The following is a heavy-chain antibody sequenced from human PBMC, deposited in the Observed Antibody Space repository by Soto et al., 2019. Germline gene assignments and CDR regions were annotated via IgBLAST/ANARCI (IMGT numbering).Heavy chain of an antibody. CDR3: AREWTVGYCSGGSCYFFDY. CDR1: GFTFSSYS. V-gene: IGHV3-48*02. Sequence: LSLTCAASGFTFSSYSMNWVRQAPGKGLEWVSYISSSSSTIYYADSVKGRFTISRDNAKNSLYLQMNSLRDEDTAVYYCAREWTVGYCSGGSCYFFDYWGQGTLVTVSS. CDR2: ISSSSSTI. D-gene: IGHD2-15*01. J-gene: IGHJ4*02.